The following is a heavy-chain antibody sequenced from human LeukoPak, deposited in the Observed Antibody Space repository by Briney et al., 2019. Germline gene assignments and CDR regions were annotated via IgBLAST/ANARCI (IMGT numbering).Heavy chain of an antibody. CDR1: GYTFTSYG. V-gene: IGHV1-18*01. CDR2: ISAYNGNT. CDR3: ARHLDGITIFGVVIGYGMDV. Sequence: ASVKVSCKASGYTFTSYGISWVRQAPGQGLEWMGWISAYNGNTNYAQKLQGRVTMTTDTSTSTAYMELRSLRSDDTAVYYCARHLDGITIFGVVIGYGMDVWGQGTTVTVSS. J-gene: IGHJ6*02. D-gene: IGHD3-3*01.